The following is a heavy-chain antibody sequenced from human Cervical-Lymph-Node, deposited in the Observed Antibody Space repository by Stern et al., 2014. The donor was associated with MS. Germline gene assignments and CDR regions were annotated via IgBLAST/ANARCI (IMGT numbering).Heavy chain of an antibody. CDR2: ISFDGTTP. J-gene: IGHJ6*02. Sequence: VQLVESGGGVVQPGGSLRLSCAASGVVFSGFAFHWVRQAPGTGLEWAAAISFDGTTPSYADSAKGRFTISRDNSKNTLYLQMSSLRRDDTALYFCAKDCRRFNRSNRYVFPKPYFGMDVWGHGTTVIVSS. CDR1: GVVFSGFA. D-gene: IGHD1-1*01. CDR3: AKDCRRFNRSNRYVFPKPYFGMDV. V-gene: IGHV3-30*18.